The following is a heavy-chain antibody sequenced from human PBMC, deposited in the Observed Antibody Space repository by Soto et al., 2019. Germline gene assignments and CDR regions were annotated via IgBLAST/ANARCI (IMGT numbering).Heavy chain of an antibody. Sequence: QVQLVQSGAEVKKPGASVKVSCKASGNTFTGYYIHWVRQAPGQGLEWMGWINPNNDGTTYGEKFQGRVTMTRDTSTSTAYMELSRLRSDDTAVYYCVRDLGGSRDSWGQGTLVTVSS. CDR3: VRDLGGSRDS. CDR2: INPNNDGT. CDR1: GNTFTGYY. V-gene: IGHV1-2*02. J-gene: IGHJ4*02. D-gene: IGHD1-26*01.